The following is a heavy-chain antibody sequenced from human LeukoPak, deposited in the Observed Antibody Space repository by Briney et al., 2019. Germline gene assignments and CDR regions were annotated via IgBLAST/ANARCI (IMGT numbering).Heavy chain of an antibody. J-gene: IGHJ4*02. Sequence: GGSLRLSCAASGFTFSSYSMNWVRQAPGKGLEWVSYISSSSSTIYYADSVKGRFTISRDNAKNSLYLQMNSLRDEDTAVYYCARDLVWDATVTKFDYWGQGTLVTVSS. CDR3: ARDLVWDATVTKFDY. CDR2: ISSSSSTI. V-gene: IGHV3-48*02. D-gene: IGHD4-17*01. CDR1: GFTFSSYS.